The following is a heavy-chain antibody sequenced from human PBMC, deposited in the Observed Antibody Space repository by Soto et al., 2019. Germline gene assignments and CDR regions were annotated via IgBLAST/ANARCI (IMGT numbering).Heavy chain of an antibody. J-gene: IGHJ4*02. Sequence: QVQLVQSGAEVKKPGSSVKVSCKASGGTFCSYTISWVRQAPGQGLEWMGRIILILGIANYAQKFQGRVTITADKSTSTAYMELSSLRSEDTAVYYCARDYGDYYFAYWGQGTLVTVSS. CDR1: GGTFCSYT. D-gene: IGHD4-17*01. CDR2: IILILGIA. V-gene: IGHV1-69*08. CDR3: ARDYGDYYFAY.